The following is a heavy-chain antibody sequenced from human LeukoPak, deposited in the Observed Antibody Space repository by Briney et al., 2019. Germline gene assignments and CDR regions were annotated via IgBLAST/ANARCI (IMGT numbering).Heavy chain of an antibody. D-gene: IGHD5-18*01. J-gene: IGHJ6*02. V-gene: IGHV3-23*01. Sequence: GGSLRLSCAASGFTVSSNYMSWVRQAPGKGLEWVSAISGSGGSTYYADSVKGRFTISRDNSKNTLYLQMNSLRAEDTAVYYCAKDLRYSHMDVWGQGTTVTVSS. CDR2: ISGSGGST. CDR1: GFTVSSNY. CDR3: AKDLRYSHMDV.